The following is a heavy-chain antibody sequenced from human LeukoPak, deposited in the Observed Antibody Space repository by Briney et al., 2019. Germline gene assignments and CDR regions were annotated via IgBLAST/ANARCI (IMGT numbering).Heavy chain of an antibody. CDR2: IYYNGNA. Sequence: SETLSLTCTVSSDSITSSSYFWGWIRQPPGKGLEWIGNIYYNGNAYYSPSLKSRVTIFVDTSKNQFSLKLSSVTAADTAVYYCARRRYCSDNYCSNWFDPWGQGTLVTVSS. CDR3: ARRRYCSDNYCSNWFDP. J-gene: IGHJ5*02. D-gene: IGHD2-15*01. CDR1: SDSITSSSYF. V-gene: IGHV4-39*01.